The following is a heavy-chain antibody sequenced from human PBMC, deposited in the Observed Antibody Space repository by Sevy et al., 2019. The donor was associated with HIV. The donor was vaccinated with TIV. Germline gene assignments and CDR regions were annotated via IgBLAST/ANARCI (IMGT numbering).Heavy chain of an antibody. CDR1: GGSISSYY. D-gene: IGHD2-8*02. CDR3: AGEVIGTADFAY. V-gene: IGHV4-4*07. Sequence: SETLSLTCTVSGGSISSYYWNWIRQPAGKGLEWIGRVSTSGSINYNPSLKSRVTMSVDTSKSQFSLKLSSVTAADTAVYYCAGEVIGTADFAYWGQGTLVTVSS. CDR2: VSTSGSI. J-gene: IGHJ4*02.